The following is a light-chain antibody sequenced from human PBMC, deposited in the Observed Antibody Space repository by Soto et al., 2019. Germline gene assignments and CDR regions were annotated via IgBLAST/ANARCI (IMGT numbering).Light chain of an antibody. CDR2: EVS. CDR3: NSYTSSSTLHV. Sequence: QSVLTQPASVSGSPGQSITISCTRTSSAIGTYNYVSWYQQHPGKAPKLMLYEVSNRPSGVSNRFFGSKSGNTASLTISGLQAEDEADYFCNSYTSSSTLHVFGTGTKLTVL. J-gene: IGLJ1*01. CDR1: SSAIGTYNY. V-gene: IGLV2-14*01.